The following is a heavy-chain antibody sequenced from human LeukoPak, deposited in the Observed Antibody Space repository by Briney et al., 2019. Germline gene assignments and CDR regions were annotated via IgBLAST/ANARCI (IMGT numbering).Heavy chain of an antibody. D-gene: IGHD2-8*01. CDR3: ARDMLAVPSNWFDP. J-gene: IGHJ5*02. Sequence: SVNVSCKASGYTFTSYYIHWVRQAPGQGLEWMGVINPSGGGTSYAQKFQGRVTMTRDTSTSTVYMDLRSLRSEDTAVYFCARDMLAVPSNWFDPWGQGTLVTVSS. CDR1: GYTFTSYY. V-gene: IGHV1-46*01. CDR2: INPSGGGT.